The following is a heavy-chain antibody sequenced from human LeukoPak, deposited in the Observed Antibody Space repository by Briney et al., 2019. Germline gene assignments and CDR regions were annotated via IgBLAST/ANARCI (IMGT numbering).Heavy chain of an antibody. V-gene: IGHV3-30-3*01. D-gene: IGHD3-16*01. CDR2: ISYDGSNK. CDR3: ARDGVWGWPRYYFDY. J-gene: IGHJ4*02. Sequence: PGGSLRLSCAASGFTFSSYAMHWVRQAPGKGLEWVAVISYDGSNKNYADSVKGRSTISRDNSKNTLYLQMNSLRAEDTAVYYCARDGVWGWPRYYFDYWGQGTLVTVSS. CDR1: GFTFSSYA.